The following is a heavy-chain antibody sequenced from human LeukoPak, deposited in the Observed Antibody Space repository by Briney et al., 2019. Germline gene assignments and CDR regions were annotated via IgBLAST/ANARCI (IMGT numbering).Heavy chain of an antibody. V-gene: IGHV1-2*02. CDR1: GYTFTGYY. CDR3: ARDPYPVTIFGVVTNSYMDV. D-gene: IGHD3-3*01. J-gene: IGHJ6*03. CDR2: INPNSGGT. Sequence: ASVKVSCKASGYTFTGYYMHWVRQAPGQGLEWMGWINPNSGGTNYAQKFQGRVTMTRDTSISTAYMELSRLRSDDTAAYYCARDPYPVTIFGVVTNSYMDVWGKGTTVTVSS.